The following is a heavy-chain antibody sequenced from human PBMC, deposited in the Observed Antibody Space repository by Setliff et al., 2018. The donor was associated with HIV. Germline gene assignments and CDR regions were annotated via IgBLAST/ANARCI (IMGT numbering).Heavy chain of an antibody. CDR1: GGSISNFY. CDR2: IYSTGDT. Sequence: PSETLSLTCSVSGGSISNFYWSWIRQPPGKGLEWVGHIYSTGDTNYNPSLKSRVTISIDTSKNQFSLKLNAVTAADTAVYYCARLDCSSSSGFVDYWGQGTLVTVSS. J-gene: IGHJ4*02. D-gene: IGHD2-2*01. V-gene: IGHV4-4*09. CDR3: ARLDCSSSSGFVDY.